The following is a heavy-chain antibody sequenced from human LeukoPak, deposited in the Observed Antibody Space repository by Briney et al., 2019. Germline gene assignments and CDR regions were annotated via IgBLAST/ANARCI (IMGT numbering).Heavy chain of an antibody. J-gene: IGHJ4*02. D-gene: IGHD6-19*01. Sequence: ASVKVSCRASGYTFTSYGISWVRQAPGQRLEWMGWINAGNGNTKYSQKFQGRVTITRDTSASTAYMELSSLRSEDTAVYYCARDLGIAVASLDYWGQGTLVTVSS. V-gene: IGHV1-3*01. CDR3: ARDLGIAVASLDY. CDR1: GYTFTSYG. CDR2: INAGNGNT.